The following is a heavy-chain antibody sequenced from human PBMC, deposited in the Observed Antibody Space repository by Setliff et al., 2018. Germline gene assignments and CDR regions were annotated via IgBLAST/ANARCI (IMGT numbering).Heavy chain of an antibody. J-gene: IGHJ4*02. CDR1: GFSFSIFW. Sequence: GGSLRLSCAGSGFSFSIFWMSWVRQSPGKGLEWVSNILWNSDSIDYADSVKGRLTISRDNARNTLYLQMNSLRVEDTAVYYCVRYNWNFPDCWGQGTLVTVSS. CDR3: VRYNWNFPDC. CDR2: ILWNSDSI. V-gene: IGHV3-9*01. D-gene: IGHD1-7*01.